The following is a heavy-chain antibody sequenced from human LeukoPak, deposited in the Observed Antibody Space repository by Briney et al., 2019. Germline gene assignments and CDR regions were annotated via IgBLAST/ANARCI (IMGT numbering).Heavy chain of an antibody. J-gene: IGHJ6*02. D-gene: IGHD3-16*01. Sequence: ASVKVSCKASGGTFSSSAISWVRQAPGQGLEWMGRIIPILGIANYAQKFQGRVTITADKSTSTAYMELSSLRSEDTAVYYCARGENKPWASYYGMDVWGQGTTVTVSS. CDR3: ARGENKPWASYYGMDV. CDR2: IIPILGIA. V-gene: IGHV1-69*04. CDR1: GGTFSSSA.